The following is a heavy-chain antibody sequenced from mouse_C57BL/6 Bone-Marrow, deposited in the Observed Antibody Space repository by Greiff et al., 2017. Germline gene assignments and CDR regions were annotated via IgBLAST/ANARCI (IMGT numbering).Heavy chain of an antibody. CDR3: VRGSTVVEIEY. Sequence: EVQLVESGGGLVQPKGSLKLSCAASGFTFNTYAMHWVRQAPGKGLEWVARIRRKSSNYATYYADSVKDRFTISRDDSQSMRYLQMNNLKTEDTAMYYCVRGSTVVEIEYWGQGTSVTVAS. D-gene: IGHD1-1*01. CDR1: GFTFNTYA. V-gene: IGHV10-3*01. J-gene: IGHJ4*01. CDR2: IRRKSSNYAT.